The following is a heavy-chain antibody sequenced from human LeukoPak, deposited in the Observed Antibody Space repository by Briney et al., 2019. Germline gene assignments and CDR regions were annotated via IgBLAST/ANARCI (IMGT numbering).Heavy chain of an antibody. D-gene: IGHD4-11*01. CDR1: GDSIGSGGYY. CDR2: IYHSGST. CDR3: ATAPTVTERYYYYMDV. Sequence: SETLSLTCTVPGDSIGSGGYYWSWIRQPPGKALEWIGYIYHSGSTFYNPSLKSRVTISLDRSKNHFSLKLGSVTAADTAVYYCATAPTVTERYYYYMDVWGKGTTVTVSS. V-gene: IGHV4-30-2*01. J-gene: IGHJ6*03.